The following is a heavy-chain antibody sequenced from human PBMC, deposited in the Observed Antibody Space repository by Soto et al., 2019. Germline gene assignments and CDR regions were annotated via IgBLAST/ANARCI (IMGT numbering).Heavy chain of an antibody. D-gene: IGHD3-10*01. CDR2: IQYNGYS. CDR1: GGSITNYY. V-gene: IGHV4-59*08. Sequence: QVQLQESGPGLVKPSETLSLTCTVSGGSITNYYCSWFRQPPGKGLEWIGYIQYNGYSAYNLSLKRRVTMSMDTSKTQFSLLLESVTATGPAVYYWASHGFGSLHGLVDVWGQGTTVIVSS. CDR3: ASHGFGSLHGLVDV. J-gene: IGHJ6*02.